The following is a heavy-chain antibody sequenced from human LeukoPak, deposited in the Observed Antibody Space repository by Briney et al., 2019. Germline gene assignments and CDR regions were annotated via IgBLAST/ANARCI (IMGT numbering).Heavy chain of an antibody. CDR2: ISGDGGST. V-gene: IGHV3-43*02. D-gene: IGHD6-13*01. CDR1: GFTFSSYW. J-gene: IGHJ6*03. Sequence: GSLRLSCAASGFTFSSYWMSWVGRAQGKGLEWVSLISGDGGSTYYADSVKGRFTISRDNSKNSLYLQMNSLRTEDTALYYCAKDIEIAAAGSDTYYYYYMDVWGKGTTVTVSS. CDR3: AKDIEIAAAGSDTYYYYYMDV.